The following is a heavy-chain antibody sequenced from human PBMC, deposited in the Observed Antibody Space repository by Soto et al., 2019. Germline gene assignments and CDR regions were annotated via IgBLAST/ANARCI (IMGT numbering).Heavy chain of an antibody. D-gene: IGHD4-4*01. CDR3: ARIRSDYTRWFDP. Sequence: QVTLKESGPVLVKPTETLTLTCTVSGFSLSNARMGVSWIRQPPGKALEWLAHIFSNDEKSYSTSLKSRLTISKDTSKSQVVHTMTNMDPVDTATYYCARIRSDYTRWFDPWGQGTLVTVSS. J-gene: IGHJ5*02. CDR1: GFSLSNARMG. CDR2: IFSNDEK. V-gene: IGHV2-26*01.